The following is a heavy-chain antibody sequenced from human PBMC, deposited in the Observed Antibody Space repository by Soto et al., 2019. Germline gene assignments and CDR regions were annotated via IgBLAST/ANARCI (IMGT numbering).Heavy chain of an antibody. J-gene: IGHJ4*02. CDR2: IYYSGST. Sequence: QVQLQESGPGLVKPSETLSLTCTVSGGSISSYYWSWIRQPPGKGLEWIGYIYYSGSTNYNPSLKSRVTISVDTSNNQFSLKLSSVTAADTAVYYFARQDLFSSGWTGFDYWGQGTLVTVSS. CDR1: GGSISSYY. V-gene: IGHV4-59*08. D-gene: IGHD6-19*01. CDR3: ARQDLFSSGWTGFDY.